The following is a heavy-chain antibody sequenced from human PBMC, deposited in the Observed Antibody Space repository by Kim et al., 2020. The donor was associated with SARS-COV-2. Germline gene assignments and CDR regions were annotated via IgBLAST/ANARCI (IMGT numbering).Heavy chain of an antibody. V-gene: IGHV3-48*03. Sequence: GGSLRLSCAASGFTFSSYEMNWVRQAPGKGLEWVSYISSSGSTIYYADSVKGRFTISRDNAKNSLYLQMNSLRAEDTAVYYCATYSGSYYGPRYYGMDVWGQGTTVTVSS. D-gene: IGHD1-26*01. CDR3: ATYSGSYYGPRYYGMDV. J-gene: IGHJ6*02. CDR2: ISSSGSTI. CDR1: GFTFSSYE.